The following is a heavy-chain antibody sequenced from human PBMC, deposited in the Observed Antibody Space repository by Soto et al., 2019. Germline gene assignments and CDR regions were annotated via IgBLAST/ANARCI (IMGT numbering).Heavy chain of an antibody. CDR1: GFTFSSYG. J-gene: IGHJ5*02. CDR3: ARAYYYGSGSYYKAFWFDP. D-gene: IGHD3-10*01. CDR2: IWYDGSNK. V-gene: IGHV3-33*01. Sequence: GGSLRLSCAASGFTFSSYGMHWVRQAPGKGLEWVAVIWYDGSNKYYADSVKGRFTISRDNSKNTLYLQMNSLRAEDTAVYYCARAYYYGSGSYYKAFWFDPWGQGTLVTVSS.